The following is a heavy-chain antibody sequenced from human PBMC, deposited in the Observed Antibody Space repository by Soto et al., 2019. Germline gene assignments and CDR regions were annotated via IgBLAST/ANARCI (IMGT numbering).Heavy chain of an antibody. CDR1: GYTFTAYY. J-gene: IGHJ5*02. Sequence: QVQLVQSGAEVKKPGASVKVSCKASGYTFTAYYMHWVRQAPGQGLEWMGRINPNSGGSNYAQKFQGRVTMTRDTSISTAYMELSRLRSDDTAIYYCAREDTAAASHEGNWFDPWGQGTLVTVSS. D-gene: IGHD5-18*01. CDR2: INPNSGGS. CDR3: AREDTAAASHEGNWFDP. V-gene: IGHV1-2*06.